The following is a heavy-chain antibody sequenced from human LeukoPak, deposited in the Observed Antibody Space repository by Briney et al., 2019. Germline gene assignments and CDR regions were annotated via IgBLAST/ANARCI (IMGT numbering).Heavy chain of an antibody. V-gene: IGHV1-46*01. D-gene: IGHD2-15*01. CDR2: INPSGGST. Sequence: ASVKVSCKASGYTFTSYYMHWVRQAPGQGLEWMGVINPSGGSTSYAQKFQGRVTMTRDTSTSTVYMELSSLRSEDTAVYYCARDPGYCSGGSCYGGFDYWGQGTLVTVSS. CDR3: ARDPGYCSGGSCYGGFDY. J-gene: IGHJ4*02. CDR1: GYTFTSYY.